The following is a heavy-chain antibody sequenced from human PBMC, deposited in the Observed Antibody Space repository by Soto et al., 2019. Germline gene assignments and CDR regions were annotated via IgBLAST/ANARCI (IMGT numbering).Heavy chain of an antibody. D-gene: IGHD3-10*01. Sequence: SETLSLTCTVSGGSISSYYWSWIRQPPGKGLEWIGYIYYSGSTNYNPSLKSRVTISVDTSKNQFSLKLSSVTAADTAVYYCASGLWFGELSTLFDYWGQGTLVTVSS. J-gene: IGHJ4*02. CDR1: GGSISSYY. CDR2: IYYSGST. V-gene: IGHV4-59*01. CDR3: ASGLWFGELSTLFDY.